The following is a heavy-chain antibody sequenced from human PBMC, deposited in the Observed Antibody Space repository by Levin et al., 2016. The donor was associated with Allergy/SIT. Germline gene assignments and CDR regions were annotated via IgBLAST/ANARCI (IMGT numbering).Heavy chain of an antibody. V-gene: IGHV4-39*07. D-gene: IGHD3-10*01. CDR1: GGSISSSSYY. Sequence: SETLSLTCTVSGGSISSSSYYWSWIRQPPGKGLEWIGEINHSGSTNYNPSLKSRVTISVDTSKNQFSLKLSSVTAADTAVYYCARGRPYYYGSGSAGDAFDIWGQGTMVTVSS. CDR2: INHSGST. J-gene: IGHJ3*02. CDR3: ARGRPYYYGSGSAGDAFDI.